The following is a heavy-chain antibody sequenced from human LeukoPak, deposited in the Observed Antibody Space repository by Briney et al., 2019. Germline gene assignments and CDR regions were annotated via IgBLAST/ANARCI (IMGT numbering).Heavy chain of an antibody. V-gene: IGHV3-21*01. CDR1: GFTFSSYS. D-gene: IGHD3-10*01. CDR2: ISSSSSYI. Sequence: PGGSLRLSCAASGFTFSSYSMNWVRQAPGKGLEWVSSISSSSSYIYYADSVKGRFTISRDNAKNSLYLQMNSLRAEDTAVYYCARGFQYHHGSGSYWGQGTLVTVSS. J-gene: IGHJ4*02. CDR3: ARGFQYHHGSGSY.